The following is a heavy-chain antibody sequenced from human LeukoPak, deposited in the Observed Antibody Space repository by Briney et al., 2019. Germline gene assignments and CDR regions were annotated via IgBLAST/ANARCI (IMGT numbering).Heavy chain of an antibody. CDR1: GGSISSYY. J-gene: IGHJ4*02. CDR3: ARGPVNAHYYDSSGYYIPFDY. Sequence: PSETLSLTCTVSGGSISSYYWSWIRQPPGKGLEWIGYIYYSGSTNYNPSLKSRVTISVDTSKNQFSLKLSSVTAADTAVYYCARGPVNAHYYDSSGYYIPFDYWGQGTLVTVSS. V-gene: IGHV4-59*01. CDR2: IYYSGST. D-gene: IGHD3-22*01.